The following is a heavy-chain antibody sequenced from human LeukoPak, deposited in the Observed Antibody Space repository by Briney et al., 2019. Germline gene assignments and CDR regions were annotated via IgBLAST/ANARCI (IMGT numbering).Heavy chain of an antibody. D-gene: IGHD3-10*02. V-gene: IGHV3-48*03. CDR2: ISSSGSTI. Sequence: GGSLRLSSADSGFTFSSYEMNWVRQAPGKGLEWVSYISSSGSTIYYADSVKRRFTISRDNAKNSLYLQMNSLRAEDTAVYYCAELGITMIGGVWGKGTTVTISS. CDR3: AELGITMIGGV. J-gene: IGHJ6*04. CDR1: GFTFSSYE.